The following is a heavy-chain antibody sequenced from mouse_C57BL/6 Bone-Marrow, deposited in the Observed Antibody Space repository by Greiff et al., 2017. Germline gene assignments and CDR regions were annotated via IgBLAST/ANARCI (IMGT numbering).Heavy chain of an antibody. Sequence: DVKLVESGGGLVKPGGSLKLSCAASGFTFSSYALSWVRQTPEKRLEWVATISDGGSYTYYPDNVKGRFTISRDNAKNNLYLQMSHLKSEDTAMYYCARGLITTAMDYWGQGTSVTVSA. CDR1: GFTFSSYA. J-gene: IGHJ4*01. D-gene: IGHD1-1*01. V-gene: IGHV5-4*03. CDR2: ISDGGSYT. CDR3: ARGLITTAMDY.